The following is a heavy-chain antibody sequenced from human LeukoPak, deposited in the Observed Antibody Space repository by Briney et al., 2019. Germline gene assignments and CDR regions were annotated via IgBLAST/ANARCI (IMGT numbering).Heavy chain of an antibody. CDR3: ARGRLGAVHYFDY. J-gene: IGHJ4*02. CDR2: IYYSGST. D-gene: IGHD7-27*01. Sequence: SQTLSLTCTVSGVSISSGGYYWSWIRQHPGKGLEWIGYIYYSGSTYYNPSLKSRVTISVDTSKNQFSLKLSSVTAADTAVYYCARGRLGAVHYFDYWGQGTLVTVSS. V-gene: IGHV4-31*03. CDR1: GVSISSGGYY.